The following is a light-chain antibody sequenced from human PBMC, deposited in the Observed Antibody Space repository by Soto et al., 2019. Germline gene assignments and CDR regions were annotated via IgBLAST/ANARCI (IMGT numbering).Light chain of an antibody. Sequence: QSVLTQPPSVSAAPGQKVTISCSGSGSNIGSNYVSWFQQLPGAAPKLLIYDNNKRPSGIPDRFSGPKSGTSATLGITGLQTGDEADYYCGTWDSSLSGGVFGGGTKLTVL. CDR1: GSNIGSNY. V-gene: IGLV1-51*01. CDR3: GTWDSSLSGGV. CDR2: DNN. J-gene: IGLJ2*01.